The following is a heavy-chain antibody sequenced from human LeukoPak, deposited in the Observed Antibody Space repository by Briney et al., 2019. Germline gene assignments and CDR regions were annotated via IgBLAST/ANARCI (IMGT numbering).Heavy chain of an antibody. CDR2: ISSSGSTI. CDR1: GFTFSDYY. J-gene: IGHJ4*02. Sequence: GGSLRLSCAASGFTFSDYYMSWIRQAPGKGLEWVSYISSSGSTIYYADSVKGRFTISRDNAKNSLYLQMNSLRAEDTAVYYRARDMTQTKKFDYWGQGTLVTVSS. D-gene: IGHD1-1*01. CDR3: ARDMTQTKKFDY. V-gene: IGHV3-11*01.